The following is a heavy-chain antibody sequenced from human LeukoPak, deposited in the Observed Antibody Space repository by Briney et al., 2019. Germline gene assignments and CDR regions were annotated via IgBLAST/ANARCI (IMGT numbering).Heavy chain of an antibody. D-gene: IGHD3-10*01. CDR2: IFYTGST. J-gene: IGHJ6*03. CDR1: GGSISSYY. V-gene: IGHV4-59*12. Sequence: PSETLSLTCTVSGGSISSYYWSWIRQPPGKGLEWIGYIFYTGSTNYNPSLKSRVTISVLTSKNRFSLKLSSVTAADTAVYYCARVVGREKVWFGELWPYYYYMDVWGKGTTVTVSS. CDR3: ARVVGREKVWFGELWPYYYYMDV.